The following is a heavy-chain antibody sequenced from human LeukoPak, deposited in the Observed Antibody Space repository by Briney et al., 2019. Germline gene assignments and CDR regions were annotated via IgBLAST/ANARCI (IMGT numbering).Heavy chain of an antibody. CDR2: ISSSSSYI. D-gene: IGHD3-10*01. CDR3: ARVGITMVRGVSDY. V-gene: IGHV3-21*01. J-gene: IGHJ4*02. CDR1: GFTFSSYS. Sequence: GGSLRLSCAASGFTFSSYSMNWVRQAPGKGLEWVSSISSSSSYIYYADSVKGRFTISRDNAKNSLYLQMNSLRAEDTAVYYCARVGITMVRGVSDYWGQGTLATVSS.